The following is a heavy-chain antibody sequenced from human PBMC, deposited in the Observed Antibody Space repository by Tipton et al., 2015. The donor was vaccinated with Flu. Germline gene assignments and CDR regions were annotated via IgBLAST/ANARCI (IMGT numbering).Heavy chain of an antibody. J-gene: IGHJ4*02. CDR1: GYSISSGYY. CDR2: IYRSGST. V-gene: IGHV4-38-2*02. D-gene: IGHD1-26*01. Sequence: LRLSCTVSGYSISSGYYWGWIRQPPGKGLEWIGSIYRSGSTYYNPSLKSRVTISVDTSKNQFSLKLSSVTAADTAVYYCASISGSYGGDYWGQGTLVTVSS. CDR3: ASISGSYGGDY.